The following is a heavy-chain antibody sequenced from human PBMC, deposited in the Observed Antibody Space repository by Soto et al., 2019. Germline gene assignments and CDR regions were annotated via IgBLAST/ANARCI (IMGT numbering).Heavy chain of an antibody. CDR1: GFTFSRYA. J-gene: IGHJ5*02. D-gene: IGHD1-26*01. CDR2: MSGSGGTT. CDR3: AREGGSRKKEFDP. V-gene: IGHV3-23*01. Sequence: GGSLRLSCAVSGFTFSRYAMSWVRQAPQKGLEWVSAMSGSGGTTYYADSVKGRFTISRDNSKNTLYLQMNSLRAEDTGLYYCAREGGSRKKEFDPWGQGTLVTVSS.